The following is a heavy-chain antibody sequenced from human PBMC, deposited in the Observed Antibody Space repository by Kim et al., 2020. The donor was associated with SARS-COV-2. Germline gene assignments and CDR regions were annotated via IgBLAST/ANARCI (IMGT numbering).Heavy chain of an antibody. Sequence: VKGRFTSSRDNAKNSLYLKMNSLRAEDTAVYYCARGLVEMATISTAFDIWGQGTMVTVSS. J-gene: IGHJ3*02. CDR3: ARGLVEMATISTAFDI. D-gene: IGHD5-12*01. V-gene: IGHV3-11*01.